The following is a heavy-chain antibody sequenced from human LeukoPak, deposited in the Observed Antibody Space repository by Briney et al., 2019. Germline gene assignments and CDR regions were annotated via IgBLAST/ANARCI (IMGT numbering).Heavy chain of an antibody. CDR3: ARVIAVAGYYYYYYMDV. D-gene: IGHD6-19*01. J-gene: IGHJ6*03. Sequence: ASVKVSCKASGYTFTSYYMHWVRQAPGQGLEWMGIINPSGGSTSYAQKFQGRVTMTRDMSTSTVYMELSSLRSEDTAVYYCARVIAVAGYYYYYYMDVWGKGTTVTVSS. V-gene: IGHV1-46*01. CDR2: INPSGGST. CDR1: GYTFTSYY.